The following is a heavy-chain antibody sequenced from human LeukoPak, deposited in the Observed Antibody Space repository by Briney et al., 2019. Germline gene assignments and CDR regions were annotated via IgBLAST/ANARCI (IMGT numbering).Heavy chain of an antibody. D-gene: IGHD5-12*01. J-gene: IGHJ4*02. CDR3: AKDRADVVPTMVLDY. CDR2: LRASGGIT. CDR1: GFTFSDYY. Sequence: GGSLRLSCAASGFTFSDYYMSWVRQAPGKGLEWVSSLRASGGITYYADSVKGRFTISRDNSKNTLFLQLNSLRAEDTAVYYCAKDRADVVPTMVLDYWGQGTLVTVSS. V-gene: IGHV3-23*01.